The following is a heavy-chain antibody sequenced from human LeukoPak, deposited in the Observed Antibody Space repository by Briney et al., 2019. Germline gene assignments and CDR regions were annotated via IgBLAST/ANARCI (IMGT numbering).Heavy chain of an antibody. Sequence: SETLSLTCTVSGGSISSSSYYWGWIRQPPGEGLEWVGSIYYSGSTYYNPSLKSRVTISVDSSKNQFSLKLSSVTAADTAVYYCARFYDFGSGFDYWGQGTLVTVSS. CDR1: GGSISSSSYY. CDR2: IYYSGST. CDR3: ARFYDFGSGFDY. V-gene: IGHV4-39*01. D-gene: IGHD3-3*01. J-gene: IGHJ4*02.